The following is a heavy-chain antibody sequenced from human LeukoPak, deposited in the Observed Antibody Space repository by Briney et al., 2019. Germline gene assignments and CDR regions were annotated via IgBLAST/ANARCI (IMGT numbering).Heavy chain of an antibody. CDR2: LYSGGGT. J-gene: IGHJ4*02. Sequence: PGGSLRLSCAVCGFTVSSNSMSWVRQAPGKGLEWVSILYSGGGTDYADSVKGRFTISRDNSKNTLYLGMNSLRVEDTAVYYCAREYCSGGSCYRRQYYFDYWGQGTLVTVSS. CDR3: AREYCSGGSCYRRQYYFDY. D-gene: IGHD2-15*01. CDR1: GFTVSSNS. V-gene: IGHV3-53*01.